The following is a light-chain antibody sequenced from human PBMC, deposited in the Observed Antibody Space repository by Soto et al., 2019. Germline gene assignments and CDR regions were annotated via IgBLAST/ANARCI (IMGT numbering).Light chain of an antibody. CDR1: HSINTY. CDR2: GAS. Sequence: DIQMTQSPSSLSASVGDRVTITCRASHSINTYLNWYQQKPGKAPRLLIYGASSLQTGVPSRFRGSGSGADFTLTISSLQTEDLATFDCQQSFSAPFTVGQGTKLEIK. V-gene: IGKV1-39*01. J-gene: IGKJ2*01. CDR3: QQSFSAPFT.